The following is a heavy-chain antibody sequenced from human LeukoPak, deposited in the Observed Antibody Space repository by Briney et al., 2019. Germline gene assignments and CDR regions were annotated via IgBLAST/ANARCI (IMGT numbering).Heavy chain of an antibody. V-gene: IGHV4-59*01. CDR2: IYYSGST. Sequence: SETLSLTGTVSGGSISSSYWSWIRQPPGKGLEWIGYIYYSGSTNYNPSLKSRVTISVDTSKNQFSLKLSSVTAADTAVYYCARYYSDNSGYSFDYWGQGTLVTVSS. D-gene: IGHD3-22*01. CDR3: ARYYSDNSGYSFDY. CDR1: GGSISSSY. J-gene: IGHJ4*02.